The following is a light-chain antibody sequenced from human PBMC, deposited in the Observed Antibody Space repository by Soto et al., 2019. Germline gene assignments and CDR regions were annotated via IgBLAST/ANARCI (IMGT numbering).Light chain of an antibody. V-gene: IGKV3-11*01. CDR2: GAS. J-gene: IGKJ5*01. Sequence: EVGMTQSPATLSVSPGERATLSCRASQSVSSNLAWYQQKPGQTPRLLMYGASTRATGIPARFSGSGSGTDFTLTISSLEPEDFAVYYCQQRSNWPPITFGQGTRLEI. CDR3: QQRSNWPPIT. CDR1: QSVSSN.